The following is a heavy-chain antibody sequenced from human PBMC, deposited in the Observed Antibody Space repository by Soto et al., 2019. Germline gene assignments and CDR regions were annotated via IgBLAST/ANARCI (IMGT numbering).Heavy chain of an antibody. CDR1: GGSISSYY. Sequence: PSETLSLTCTVSGGSISSYYWSWIRQPPGKGLEWIGYIYHSGSTYYNPSLKSRVTISVDRSKNQFSLKLSSVTAADTAVYYCAKDGGPVYCKSPGGYAKHFDYWGQGTLVTVSS. J-gene: IGHJ4*02. D-gene: IGHD2-2*01. CDR2: IYHSGST. CDR3: AKDGGPVYCKSPGGYAKHFDY. V-gene: IGHV4-59*04.